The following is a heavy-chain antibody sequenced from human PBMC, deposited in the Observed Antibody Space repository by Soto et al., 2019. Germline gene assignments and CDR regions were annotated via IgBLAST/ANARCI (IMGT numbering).Heavy chain of an antibody. CDR3: ARDLYSSSGYIRMGGMDV. Sequence: QVQLVESGGGVVQPGRSLRLSCAASGFTCSSYGMHWVRQAPGKGLEWVAVIWYDGSNKYYADSVKGRFTISRDNSENTLYLQMSSLRAEDTAVYYCARDLYSSSGYIRMGGMDVWGKGTTVTVSS. CDR2: IWYDGSNK. CDR1: GFTCSSYG. V-gene: IGHV3-33*01. D-gene: IGHD6-13*01. J-gene: IGHJ6*04.